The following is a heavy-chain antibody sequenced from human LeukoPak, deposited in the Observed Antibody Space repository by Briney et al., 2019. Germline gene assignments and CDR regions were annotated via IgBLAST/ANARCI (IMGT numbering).Heavy chain of an antibody. CDR1: GGSFSGYY. CDR2: INHSGST. Sequence: KPSETLSLTCAVYGGSFSGYYWSWIRQPPGKGLEWIGEINHSGSTNYNPSLKSRVTISVDTSKNQFSLKLSSVTAADTAVYYCARGEVDDFWSGYFGGMDVWGQGPTVTVSS. J-gene: IGHJ6*02. CDR3: ARGEVDDFWSGYFGGMDV. V-gene: IGHV4-34*01. D-gene: IGHD3-3*01.